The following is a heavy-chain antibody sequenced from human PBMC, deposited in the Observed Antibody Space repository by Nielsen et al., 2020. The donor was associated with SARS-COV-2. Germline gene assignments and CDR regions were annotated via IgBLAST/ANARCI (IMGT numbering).Heavy chain of an antibody. CDR3: AKEGIVVVPAAILSYYYYYYYMDV. D-gene: IGHD2-2*01. CDR2: ISYDGSNK. J-gene: IGHJ6*03. V-gene: IGHV3-30*18. Sequence: WIRQPPGKGLEWVAVISYDGSNKYYADSVKGRFTISRDNSKNTLYLQMNSLRAEDTAVHYCAKEGIVVVPAAILSYYYYYYYMDVWGKGTTVTSP.